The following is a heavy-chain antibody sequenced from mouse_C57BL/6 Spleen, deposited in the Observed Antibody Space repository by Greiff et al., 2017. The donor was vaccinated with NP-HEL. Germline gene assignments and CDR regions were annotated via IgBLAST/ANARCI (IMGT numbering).Heavy chain of an antibody. V-gene: IGHV5-9-1*02. D-gene: IGHD1-1*01. Sequence: DVQLVESGEGLVKPGGSLKLSCAASGFTFSSYAMSWVRQTPEKRLEWVAYISSGGDYIYYADTVKGRFTISRDNARNTLYLQMSSLKSEDTAMYYCTRDHYYGSRDWYFDVWGTGTTVTVSS. CDR1: GFTFSSYA. CDR3: TRDHYYGSRDWYFDV. CDR2: ISSGGDYI. J-gene: IGHJ1*03.